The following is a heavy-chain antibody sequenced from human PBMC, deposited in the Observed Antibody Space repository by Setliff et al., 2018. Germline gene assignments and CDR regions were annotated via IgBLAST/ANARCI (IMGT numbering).Heavy chain of an antibody. D-gene: IGHD4-17*01. J-gene: IGHJ3*02. CDR1: GGSISSGGYY. CDR3: ARDPLTTNRRRAFDI. Sequence: PSETLSLTCTVSGGSISSGGYYWSWIRQHPGKGLEWIGYIYYSGSTYYNPSLKSRVTISVDTSKNQFSLKLSSVTAADTAVYYCARDPLTTNRRRAFDIWGRGTRVAVSS. CDR2: IYYSGST. V-gene: IGHV4-31*03.